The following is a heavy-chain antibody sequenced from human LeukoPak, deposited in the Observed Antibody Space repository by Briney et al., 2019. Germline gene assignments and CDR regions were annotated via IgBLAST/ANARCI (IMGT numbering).Heavy chain of an antibody. Sequence: GESLKISCKGSGDSFTSYWIGWVRQMPGKGLEWMGIIYPGDSDTRYSPSFQGQVTISADKSISTAYLQWSSLKASDTAMYYCARFTMVRGIIKAFDYWGQGTLVTVSS. CDR1: GDSFTSYW. CDR2: IYPGDSDT. CDR3: ARFTMVRGIIKAFDY. J-gene: IGHJ4*02. V-gene: IGHV5-51*01. D-gene: IGHD3-10*01.